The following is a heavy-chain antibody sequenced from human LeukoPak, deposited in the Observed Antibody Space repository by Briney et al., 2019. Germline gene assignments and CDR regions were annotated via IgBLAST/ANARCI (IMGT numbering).Heavy chain of an antibody. CDR3: ARDDIRYSGYGGGYYGMDV. D-gene: IGHD5-12*01. Sequence: SETLSLTCTVSGGSISSYYWSWIRQPPGKGLEWIGYIYYSGSTNYNPLLKSRVTISVDTSKNLFSLKLSSVTAADTAVYYCARDDIRYSGYGGGYYGMDVWGQGTTVTVSS. CDR1: GGSISSYY. V-gene: IGHV4-59*01. J-gene: IGHJ6*02. CDR2: IYYSGST.